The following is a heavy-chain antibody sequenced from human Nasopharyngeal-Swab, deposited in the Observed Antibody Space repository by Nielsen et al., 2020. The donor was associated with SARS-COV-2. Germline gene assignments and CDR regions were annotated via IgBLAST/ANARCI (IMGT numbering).Heavy chain of an antibody. CDR1: GGTFSSYA. J-gene: IGHJ4*02. D-gene: IGHD6-13*01. CDR3: AREASAAAADYFDY. CDR2: IIPIFGTA. V-gene: IGHV1-69*13. Sequence: SVKVSCKASGGTFSSYAISWVRQAPGQGLEWMGGIIPIFGTANYAQKFQGRVTITADESTSTAYMELSSLRSEDTAVYYCAREASAAAADYFDYWSQGTLVTVSS.